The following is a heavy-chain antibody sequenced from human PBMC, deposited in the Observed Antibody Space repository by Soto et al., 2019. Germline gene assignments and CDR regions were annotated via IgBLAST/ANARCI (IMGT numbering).Heavy chain of an antibody. CDR1: GGSFSGYY. Sequence: QVQLQQWGAGLLKPSETLSLTCAVYGGSFSGYYWSWIRQPPGKGLEWIGEINHSGSTNYNPSLKSRVTIAVDTSKNQFSLKLSSVTAADTAVYYCARSQLGSSTAEYFQHWGQGTLVTVSS. CDR3: ARSQLGSSTAEYFQH. CDR2: INHSGST. J-gene: IGHJ1*01. V-gene: IGHV4-34*01. D-gene: IGHD3-10*01.